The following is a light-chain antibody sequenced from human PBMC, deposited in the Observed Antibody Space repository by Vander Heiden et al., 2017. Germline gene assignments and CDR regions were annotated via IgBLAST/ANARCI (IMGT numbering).Light chain of an antibody. V-gene: IGKV1-8*01. CDR3: QQDDSYQNT. CDR1: QGISSY. CDR2: AAS. J-gene: IGKJ2*01. Sequence: ASRMTQSPSALPGSTGDRVTLTCRASQGISSYLAWYHQKPGKAPKLLIYAASTLQSGVPSRFSGSGSGTDFTLTISFLHSEDFATYYCQQDDSYQNTFGQGTKLEIK.